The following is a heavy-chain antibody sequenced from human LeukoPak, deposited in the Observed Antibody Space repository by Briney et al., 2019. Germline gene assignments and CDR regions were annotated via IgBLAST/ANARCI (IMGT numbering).Heavy chain of an antibody. D-gene: IGHD6-19*01. Sequence: PGGSLRLSCAASGFTFDDYAMHWVRQAPGKGLEWVSLISWDGGSTYYADSVKGRFTISRDNSKNSLYLQMNSLRAEDTAVYYCARDRSGWNILKFDYWGQGTLVTVSS. CDR2: ISWDGGST. CDR1: GFTFDDYA. V-gene: IGHV3-43D*03. J-gene: IGHJ4*02. CDR3: ARDRSGWNILKFDY.